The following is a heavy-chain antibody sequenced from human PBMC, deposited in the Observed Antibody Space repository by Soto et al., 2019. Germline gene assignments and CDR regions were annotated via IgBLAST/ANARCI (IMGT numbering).Heavy chain of an antibody. V-gene: IGHV4-31*03. J-gene: IGHJ5*02. CDR1: GGSISSGGYY. CDR3: ARGPLKPGVGWFDP. CDR2: IYYSGST. Sequence: QVQLQESGPGLVKPSQTLSLTCTVSGGSISSGGYYWSWIRQHPGKGLEWIGYIYYSGSTYYNPALKSRVTISVDTSKNQFSLKLSSVTAADTAVYYCARGPLKPGVGWFDPWGQGTLVTVSS.